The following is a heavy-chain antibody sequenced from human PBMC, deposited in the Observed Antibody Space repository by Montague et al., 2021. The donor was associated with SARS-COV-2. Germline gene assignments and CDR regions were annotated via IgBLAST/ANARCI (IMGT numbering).Heavy chain of an antibody. CDR1: GGSISSYY. Sequence: SETLSLTCTVSGGSISSYYWIWIRQPPGKGLEWIGYIYYSGSTNXNPSLKSRVTISVDTSKNQFSLKLSSVTAADTAVYYCARAPVAHITIFGVVTSFDYWGQGTLVTVSS. CDR2: IYYSGST. V-gene: IGHV4-59*01. CDR3: ARAPVAHITIFGVVTSFDY. J-gene: IGHJ4*02. D-gene: IGHD3-3*01.